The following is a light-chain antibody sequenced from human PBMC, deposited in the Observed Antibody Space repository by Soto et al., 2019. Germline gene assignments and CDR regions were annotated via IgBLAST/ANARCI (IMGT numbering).Light chain of an antibody. CDR3: QQYDVPLIT. V-gene: IGKV3-20*01. CDR2: DAS. CDR1: QSVRSER. J-gene: IGKJ5*01. Sequence: EIVLAQSPDTMSLXPXXXXTXXXRXSQSVRSERLAWYQHKRGQAPRLVIFDASSRATGIPERFSGSGSGTDFTLTITCLEPEDFAVYCCQQYDVPLITFCLVTRLEVK.